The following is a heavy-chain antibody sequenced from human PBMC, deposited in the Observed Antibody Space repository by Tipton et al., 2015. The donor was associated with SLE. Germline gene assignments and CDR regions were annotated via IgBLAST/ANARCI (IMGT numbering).Heavy chain of an antibody. J-gene: IGHJ4*02. CDR2: IYTSGST. Sequence: TLSLTCTVSGGSITIGSYYWSWIRQPAGRGLEWIGRIYTSGSTNYNPSLKSRVTISVDTSKNQFSLKLSSVTAADTAVYYCARGRGSSSSGHYWGQGTLVTVSS. CDR1: GGSITIGSYY. D-gene: IGHD6-6*01. CDR3: ARGRGSSSSGHY. V-gene: IGHV4-61*02.